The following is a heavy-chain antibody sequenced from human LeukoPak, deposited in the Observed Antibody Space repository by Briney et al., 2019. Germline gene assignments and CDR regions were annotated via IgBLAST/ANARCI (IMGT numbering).Heavy chain of an antibody. CDR1: GFSFRDRY. D-gene: IGHD3-3*01. CDR2: ISPNSDNI. CDR3: AKDRYYDFWSGYNTIDY. Sequence: GGSLRLSCAATGFSFRDRYMSWIRQAPGKGMEWVAYISPNSDNIHYADSVKGRFTISRDNAKNSLFLQVNSLRAEDTAVYYCAKDRYYDFWSGYNTIDYWGQGTLVTVSS. V-gene: IGHV3-11*01. J-gene: IGHJ4*02.